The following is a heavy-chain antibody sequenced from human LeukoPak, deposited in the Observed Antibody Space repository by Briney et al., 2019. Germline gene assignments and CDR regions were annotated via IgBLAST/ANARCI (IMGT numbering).Heavy chain of an antibody. D-gene: IGHD1-14*01. V-gene: IGHV3-9*03. CDR3: AKEGNPGAFDI. CDR1: GFTFDDYA. Sequence: QPGGSLRLSCAASGFTFDDYAMHWVRHAPGKGLEGVSGISWNSGSIGYADSVKGRFTISRDNAKNSLYLQMNSLRAEDMALYYCAKEGNPGAFDIWGQGTMVTVSS. J-gene: IGHJ3*02. CDR2: ISWNSGSI.